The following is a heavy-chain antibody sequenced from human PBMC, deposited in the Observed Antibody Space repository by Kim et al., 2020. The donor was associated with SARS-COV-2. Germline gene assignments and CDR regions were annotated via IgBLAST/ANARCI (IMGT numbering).Heavy chain of an antibody. J-gene: IGHJ6*02. V-gene: IGHV3-23*01. CDR3: AKSPGEYYCYYGLDV. D-gene: IGHD3-10*01. CDR2: ISGSGGST. Sequence: GGSLRLSCAASGFVFSNYAMTWVRQAPGKGLEWVSAISGSGGSTYYADSVRGRFTISRDNSKNTLYLQMNTLSVEDTAVYYCAKSPGEYYCYYGLDVWG. CDR1: GFVFSNYA.